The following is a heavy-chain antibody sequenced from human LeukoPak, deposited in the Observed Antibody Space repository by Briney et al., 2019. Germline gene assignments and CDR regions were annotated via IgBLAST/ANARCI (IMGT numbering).Heavy chain of an antibody. V-gene: IGHV5-51*01. CDR1: GYSFTSYW. CDR2: IYPGDSDT. CDR3: ASTADYSDSSGYSY. J-gene: IGHJ4*02. Sequence: GESLEISCKGSGYSFTSYWIGWVRQIPGKGLEWMGIIYPGDSDTSYSPSFQGQVTISADKSISTAYLQWSSLKASDTAMYYCASTADYSDSSGYSYWGRGTLVTVSS. D-gene: IGHD3-22*01.